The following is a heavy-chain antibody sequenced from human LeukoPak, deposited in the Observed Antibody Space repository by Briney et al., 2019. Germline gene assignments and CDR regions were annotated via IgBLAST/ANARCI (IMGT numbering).Heavy chain of an antibody. J-gene: IGHJ4*02. D-gene: IGHD6-13*01. CDR1: GFTFSNAW. CDR2: IKSKTDGGTT. Sequence: GGSLRLSRAASGFTFSNAWMSWVRQAPGKGLEWVGRIKSKTDGGTTDYAAPVKGRSTISRDDSKNTLYLQMNSLKTEDTAVYYCTTDQITYSSSSDYWGQGTLVTVSS. V-gene: IGHV3-15*01. CDR3: TTDQITYSSSSDY.